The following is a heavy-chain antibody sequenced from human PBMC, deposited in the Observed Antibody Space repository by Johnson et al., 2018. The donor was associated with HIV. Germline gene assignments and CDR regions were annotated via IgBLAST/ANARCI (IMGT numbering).Heavy chain of an antibody. D-gene: IGHD3-10*01. Sequence: VQLVESGGGLVQPGGSLRLSCAASGFTFSSYAMSWVRQAPGKGLEWVSAISGSGGSTYYADSVKGRFTISRDNSKNTLYLQMNSLRAEDTAVDYCAKVALSGGSGRGDAFDILGQGTMVTVSS. V-gene: IGHV3-23*04. CDR1: GFTFSSYA. CDR3: AKVALSGGSGRGDAFDI. J-gene: IGHJ3*02. CDR2: ISGSGGST.